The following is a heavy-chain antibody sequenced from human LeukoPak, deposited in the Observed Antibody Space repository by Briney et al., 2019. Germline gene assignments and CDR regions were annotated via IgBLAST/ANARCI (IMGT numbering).Heavy chain of an antibody. Sequence: PSETLSLTCAVCGGSFSGYYWSWIRQPPGKGLEWIGEINHSGSTNYNPSLKSRVTISVDTSKNQFSLKLSSVTAADTAVYYCASKYDYVWGSYRADAFDIWGQGTMVTVSS. V-gene: IGHV4-34*01. CDR3: ASKYDYVWGSYRADAFDI. CDR2: INHSGST. CDR1: GGSFSGYY. D-gene: IGHD3-16*02. J-gene: IGHJ3*02.